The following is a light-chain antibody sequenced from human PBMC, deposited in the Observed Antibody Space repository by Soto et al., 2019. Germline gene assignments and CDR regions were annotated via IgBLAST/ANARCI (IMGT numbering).Light chain of an antibody. CDR2: GAS. CDR3: QEYGSSRT. Sequence: EIVLTQSPGTLSLSPGERATLSCRASQSVSSTDLAWYQQKPGQAPRLLIYGASSRATGIPDRFSGSGSGTDFTLTISRLEPEDFAVYYCQEYGSSRTFGLGTKVEIK. CDR1: QSVSSTD. J-gene: IGKJ1*01. V-gene: IGKV3-20*01.